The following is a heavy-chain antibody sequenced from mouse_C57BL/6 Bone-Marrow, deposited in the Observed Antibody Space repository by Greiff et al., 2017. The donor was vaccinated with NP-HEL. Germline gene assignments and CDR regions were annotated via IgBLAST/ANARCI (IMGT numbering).Heavy chain of an antibody. J-gene: IGHJ4*01. CDR3: AKERIYYDYDGDAMDY. CDR2: IWRGGST. D-gene: IGHD2-4*01. V-gene: IGHV2-5*01. CDR1: GFSLTSYG. Sequence: VKLQESGPGLVQPSQSLSITCTVSGFSLTSYGVHWVRQSPGKGLEWLGVIWRGGSTDYNAAFMSRLSITKDNSKSQVFFKMNSLQADDTAIYYCAKERIYYDYDGDAMDYWGQGTSVTVSS.